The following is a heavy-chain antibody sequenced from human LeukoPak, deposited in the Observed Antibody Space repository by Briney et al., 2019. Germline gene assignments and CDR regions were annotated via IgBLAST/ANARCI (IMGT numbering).Heavy chain of an antibody. J-gene: IGHJ6*03. D-gene: IGHD6-13*01. CDR3: AKVAAAGKGAYYYYMDV. CDR1: GFTFSSYW. V-gene: IGHV3-74*01. CDR2: INSDGSST. Sequence: GGSLRLSCAASGFTFSSYWMHWVRQAPGKGLVWVSRINSDGSSTSYADSVKGRFTISRDNAKNTLYLQMNSLRAEDTAVYYCAKVAAAGKGAYYYYMDVWGKGTTVTVSS.